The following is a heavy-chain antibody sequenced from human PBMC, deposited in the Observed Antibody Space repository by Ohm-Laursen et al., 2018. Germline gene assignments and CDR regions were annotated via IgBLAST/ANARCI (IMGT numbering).Heavy chain of an antibody. V-gene: IGHV1-24*01. J-gene: IGHJ4*02. CDR1: GYTLTELS. CDR2: FDPEDGET. Sequence: ASVKVSCKVSGYTLTELSMHWVRQAPGKGLEWMGGFDPEDGETIYAQKFQGRVTMTEDTSTDTAYMELSSLRSEDTAVYYCATVKRGVRGVIISEFDYWGQGTLVTVSS. CDR3: ATVKRGVRGVIISEFDY. D-gene: IGHD3-10*01.